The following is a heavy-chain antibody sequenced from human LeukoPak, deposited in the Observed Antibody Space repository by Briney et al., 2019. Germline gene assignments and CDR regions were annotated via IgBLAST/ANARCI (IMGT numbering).Heavy chain of an antibody. D-gene: IGHD6-13*01. CDR2: IYYSGST. V-gene: IGHV4-39*01. J-gene: IGHJ4*02. Sequence: PSETLSLTCTVSGGSISSSSYYWGWIRQPPGKGLEWIGSIYYSGSTYYNPSLKSRVTISVDTSKNQFSLKLSSVTAADTAVYYCASESSSWYRPDYWGQGTLVTVSS. CDR3: ASESSSWYRPDY. CDR1: GGSISSSSYY.